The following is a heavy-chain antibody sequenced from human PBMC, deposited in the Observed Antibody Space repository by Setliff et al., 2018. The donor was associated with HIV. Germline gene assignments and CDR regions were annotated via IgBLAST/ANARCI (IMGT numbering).Heavy chain of an antibody. CDR3: ARPALGIGGGSMFDS. V-gene: IGHV4-59*04. Sequence: SETLSLTCTVSGGSIRSFYWSWIRQPPGKGLEWIGNVHFGGSTYYNPSLDSRVTIHVATSKKQFFLSLSSVTAADTAVYYCARPALGIGGGSMFDSWGQGILVTVSS. D-gene: IGHD3-3*01. J-gene: IGHJ4*02. CDR1: GGSIRSFY. CDR2: VHFGGST.